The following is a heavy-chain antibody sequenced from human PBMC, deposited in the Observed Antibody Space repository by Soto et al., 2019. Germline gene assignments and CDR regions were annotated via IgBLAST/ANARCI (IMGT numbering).Heavy chain of an antibody. V-gene: IGHV1-69*06. D-gene: IGHD1-1*01. CDR3: AKLSAEGQLERDAFDI. Sequence: SVKVSCKASGGTFSSYAISWVRQAPGQGLEWMGGIIPIFGTANYAQKFQGRVTITADKSTSTAYMELSSLRSEDTAVYYCAKLSAEGQLERDAFDIWGQGTMVTVSS. J-gene: IGHJ3*02. CDR1: GGTFSSYA. CDR2: IIPIFGTA.